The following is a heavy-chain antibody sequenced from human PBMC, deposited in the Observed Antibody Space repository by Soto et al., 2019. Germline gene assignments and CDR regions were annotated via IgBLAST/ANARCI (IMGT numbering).Heavy chain of an antibody. CDR3: ARWWSGSRQGFDP. D-gene: IGHD3-3*01. CDR2: MYNTGST. V-gene: IGHV4-59*01. CDR1: GGSISSYY. Sequence: SETLSLTCTVSGGSISSYYWSWIRQPPGKGLEWIGYMYNTGSTIYNPSLKSRVTISVDTSKNQFSLKLNSVTAADTAVYYCARWWSGSRQGFDPWGQGTLVTVSS. J-gene: IGHJ5*02.